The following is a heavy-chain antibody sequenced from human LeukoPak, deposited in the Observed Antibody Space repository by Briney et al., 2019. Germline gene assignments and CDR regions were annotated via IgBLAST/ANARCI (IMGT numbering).Heavy chain of an antibody. CDR1: GYTFTSYG. D-gene: IGHD3-9*01. J-gene: IGHJ4*02. CDR3: ARDRRYFDWLSNSYFDY. V-gene: IGHV1-18*01. CDR2: ISAYNGNT. Sequence: ASVKVSCKASGYTFTSYGISWVRQAPGQGLEWMGWISAYNGNTNYAQKLQGRVTMTTDTSTSTAYMELRSLRSDDTAVYYCARDRRYFDWLSNSYFDYWGQGTLVTASS.